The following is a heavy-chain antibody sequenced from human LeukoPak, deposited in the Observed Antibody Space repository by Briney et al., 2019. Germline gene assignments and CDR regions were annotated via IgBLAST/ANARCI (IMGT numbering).Heavy chain of an antibody. Sequence: PSETLSLTCAVYGGSFSGYYWSWIRQPPGKGLEWIGEINHSGSTNCNPSLKSRVTMSVDTSKNQFSVELSSVTAADTAVYYCARGGSCSSTTCYVSDAFDIWGQGTMVTVSS. CDR3: ARGGSCSSTTCYVSDAFDI. CDR2: INHSGST. V-gene: IGHV4-34*01. D-gene: IGHD2-2*01. CDR1: GGSFSGYY. J-gene: IGHJ3*02.